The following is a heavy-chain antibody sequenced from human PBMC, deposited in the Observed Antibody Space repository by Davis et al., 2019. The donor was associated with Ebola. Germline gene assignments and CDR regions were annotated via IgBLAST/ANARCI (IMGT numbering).Heavy chain of an antibody. Sequence: MPSETLSLTCTVSGGSISSGGYYWSWIRQHPGKGLVWIGYIYYSGSTNYNPSLKSRVTISVDTSNNQFSLKPSAVTAADTAVYYCASHTLGYSGDDQVDDAFDIWGQGTMVTVSS. CDR1: GGSISSGGYY. V-gene: IGHV4-61*08. CDR2: IYYSGST. D-gene: IGHD5-12*01. CDR3: ASHTLGYSGDDQVDDAFDI. J-gene: IGHJ3*02.